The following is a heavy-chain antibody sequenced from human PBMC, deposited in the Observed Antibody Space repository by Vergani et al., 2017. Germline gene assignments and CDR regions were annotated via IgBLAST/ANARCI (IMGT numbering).Heavy chain of an antibody. Sequence: QVQLVQSGAEVKKPGASVKVSCKASGYTFTSYGISWVRQAPGQGLEWMGWISAYNGNTNCAQKLQGRVTMTTDTSTSTAYMELRSLRSDDTAVYYCAREMGAGYSSGWYFVSADAFDIWGQGTMVTVSS. CDR3: AREMGAGYSSGWYFVSADAFDI. J-gene: IGHJ3*02. D-gene: IGHD6-19*01. CDR1: GYTFTSYG. CDR2: ISAYNGNT. V-gene: IGHV1-18*01.